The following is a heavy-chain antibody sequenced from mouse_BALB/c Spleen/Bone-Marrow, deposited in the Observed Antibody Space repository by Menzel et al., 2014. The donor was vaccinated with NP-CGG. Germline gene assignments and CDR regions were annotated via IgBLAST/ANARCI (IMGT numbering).Heavy chain of an antibody. Sequence: EVKLLESGGGLVQPGGSLKLSCAASGFDFSRYWMSWVRQAPGKGLEWIGVINPDSSTINYTPSLKDKFIISRDNAKNTLYLQMSKVRSEDTASNYCARQGYCGYGGYWGQGTTLTVSA. CDR1: GFDFSRYW. CDR2: INPDSSTI. V-gene: IGHV4-1*02. CDR3: ARQGYCGYGGY. D-gene: IGHD1-2*01. J-gene: IGHJ3*01.